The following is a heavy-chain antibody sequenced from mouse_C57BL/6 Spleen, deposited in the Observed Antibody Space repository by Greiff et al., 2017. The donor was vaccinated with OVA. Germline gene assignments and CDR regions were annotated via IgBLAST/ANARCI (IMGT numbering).Heavy chain of an antibody. D-gene: IGHD2-3*01. CDR2: INPSSGYT. CDR1: GYTFTSYT. V-gene: IGHV1-4*01. Sequence: QVHVKQSGAELARPGASVKMSCKASGYTFTSYTMHWVKQRPGQGLEWIGYINPSSGYTKYNQKFKDKATLTADKSSSTAYMQLSSLTSEDSAVYYCARRDYDGSLMDYWGQGTSVTVSS. J-gene: IGHJ4*01. CDR3: ARRDYDGSLMDY.